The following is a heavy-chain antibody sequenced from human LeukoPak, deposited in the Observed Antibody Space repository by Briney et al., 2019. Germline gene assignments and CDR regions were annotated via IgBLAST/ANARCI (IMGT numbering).Heavy chain of an antibody. Sequence: TSETLSLTCAVYGGSFSGYYWSWIRQPPGKGLEWIGEINHSGSTNYNPSLKSRVTISVDTSKNQFSLKLSSVTAADTAVYYCARGDIDGSFDYWGQGTLVTVSS. V-gene: IGHV4-34*01. CDR3: ARGDIDGSFDY. CDR1: GGSFSGYY. D-gene: IGHD3-10*01. J-gene: IGHJ4*02. CDR2: INHSGST.